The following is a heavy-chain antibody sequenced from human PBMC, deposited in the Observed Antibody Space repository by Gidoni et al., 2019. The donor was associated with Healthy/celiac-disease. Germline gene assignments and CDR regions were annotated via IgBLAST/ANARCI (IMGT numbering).Heavy chain of an antibody. D-gene: IGHD3-22*01. CDR3: AREESSGYRHFDY. J-gene: IGHJ4*02. CDR2: INAGNGNT. CDR1: GYPFTSYA. Sequence: QVQLVQSGAEVKKPGASVKVSCKASGYPFTSYAMHWVRQAPGQRLEWMGWINAGNGNTKDSQKFQGRVTITRDTSASTAYMELSSLRSEDTAVYYCAREESSGYRHFDYWGQGTLVTVSS. V-gene: IGHV1-3*01.